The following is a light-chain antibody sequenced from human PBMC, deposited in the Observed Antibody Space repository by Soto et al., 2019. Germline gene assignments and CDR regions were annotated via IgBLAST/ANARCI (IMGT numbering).Light chain of an antibody. Sequence: QSVLTQPPSASGTPGQRVTISCSGRSSNIGSSTVHWFQQLPGTAPKLLIHRSDQRPSGVPDRFSGSKSGTSASLAIRGLQSEDEADYYCAAWDEALNGHVFGTGTKVTVL. CDR3: AAWDEALNGHV. J-gene: IGLJ1*01. V-gene: IGLV1-44*01. CDR2: RSD. CDR1: SSNIGSST.